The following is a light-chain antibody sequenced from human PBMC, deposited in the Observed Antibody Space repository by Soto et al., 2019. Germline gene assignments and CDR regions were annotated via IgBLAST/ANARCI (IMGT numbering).Light chain of an antibody. CDR2: DAS. CDR3: QQYNSYPLT. Sequence: DIQMTQSPSTLSASVGDRVTITCRASQSISSWLAWYQQKPGKAPKLLIYDASSLESGVPSRFSGSGSGTEFTLTISSLQPDDCATYYCQQYNSYPLTFGGGPKVEIK. CDR1: QSISSW. J-gene: IGKJ4*01. V-gene: IGKV1-5*01.